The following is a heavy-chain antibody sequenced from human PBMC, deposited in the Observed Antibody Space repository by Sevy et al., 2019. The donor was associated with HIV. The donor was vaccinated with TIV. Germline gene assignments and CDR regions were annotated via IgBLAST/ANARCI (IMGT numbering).Heavy chain of an antibody. V-gene: IGHV3-15*01. CDR3: TTDTSTGYFDWLLDFDY. D-gene: IGHD3-9*01. Sequence: GGSLRLSCAASGFTFSSAWMSWVRQAPGKGLEWVGRIQSKTDGGTTDYAASVECRFTISRDESVNTLYLQMDSLTTDDTAVYYCTTDTSTGYFDWLLDFDYWGQGTLVTVSS. J-gene: IGHJ4*02. CDR2: IQSKTDGGTT. CDR1: GFTFSSAW.